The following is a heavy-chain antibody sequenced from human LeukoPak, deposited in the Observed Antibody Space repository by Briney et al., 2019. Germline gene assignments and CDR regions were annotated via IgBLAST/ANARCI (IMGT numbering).Heavy chain of an antibody. Sequence: ASVKVSCKASGYTFTGYYMHWVRQAPGQGLEWMGWINPNSGGTNYAQKFQGRVTMTRDTSISTAYMELSRLRSDDTAVYYCARESRHCSSTSCYRTYYGMDVWGQGTTVTVSS. V-gene: IGHV1-2*02. J-gene: IGHJ6*02. CDR1: GYTFTGYY. CDR2: INPNSGGT. D-gene: IGHD2-2*02. CDR3: ARESRHCSSTSCYRTYYGMDV.